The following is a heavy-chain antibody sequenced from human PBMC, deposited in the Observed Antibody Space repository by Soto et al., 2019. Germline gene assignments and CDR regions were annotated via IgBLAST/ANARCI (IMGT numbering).Heavy chain of an antibody. CDR2: ISSSSSTI. Sequence: EVQLVESGGGLVQPGGSLRLSCAASGFTFSSYSMNWVRQAPGKGLEWVSYISSSSSTIYYADSVKGRFTISRDNAKNSLYLQMNSLGAEDTAVYYCARGAYYYDSSGLYYWGQGTLVNVSS. CDR1: GFTFSSYS. CDR3: ARGAYYYDSSGLYY. D-gene: IGHD3-22*01. V-gene: IGHV3-48*01. J-gene: IGHJ4*02.